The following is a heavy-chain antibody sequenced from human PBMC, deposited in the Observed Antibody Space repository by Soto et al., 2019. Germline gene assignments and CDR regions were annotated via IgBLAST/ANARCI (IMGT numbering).Heavy chain of an antibody. CDR3: ATLDGYPWDY. V-gene: IGHV3-30*03. J-gene: IGHJ4*02. CDR1: GFPFNSYG. CDR2: ISYDGINQ. Sequence: GGSLRLSCATSGFPFNSYGMHWVRQAPGKGLEWVAVISYDGINQYYEDSVKGRFTISRDNSKNTVYLQMNSLRAEDTAVYYCATLDGYPWDYWGQGILVTVSS. D-gene: IGHD5-12*01.